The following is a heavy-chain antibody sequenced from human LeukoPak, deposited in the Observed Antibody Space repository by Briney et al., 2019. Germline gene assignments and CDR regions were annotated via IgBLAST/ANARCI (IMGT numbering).Heavy chain of an antibody. Sequence: ASVKVSCKAYDYTFASYGISWVRQAPGQGLEWMGWINPNNGSTRYAENLQGRVTMTTDISTSTAYMELRSLRSDDTAIYYCARDFTPPHCTTPNCPRGGWFDPWGQGTLVTVSS. CDR1: DYTFASYG. V-gene: IGHV1-18*01. CDR3: ARDFTPPHCTTPNCPRGGWFDP. CDR2: INPNNGST. J-gene: IGHJ5*02. D-gene: IGHD2-8*01.